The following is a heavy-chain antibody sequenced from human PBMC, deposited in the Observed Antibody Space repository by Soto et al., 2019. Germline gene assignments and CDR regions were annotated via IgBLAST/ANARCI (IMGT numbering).Heavy chain of an antibody. CDR3: ARMGDVPYYYYGMDV. V-gene: IGHV1-18*01. D-gene: IGHD3-16*01. CDR2: INGYNGNT. CDR1: GYIFTSYG. J-gene: IGHJ6*02. Sequence: QVQLVQSGAEVKKPGASVKVSCKASGYIFTSYGVSWVRQAPGQGLEWLGWINGYNGNTNYGQNFQGRVTMTTDTSTSTAYMELRSLRSGDTAVYYCARMGDVPYYYYGMDVWGQGTTVIVSS.